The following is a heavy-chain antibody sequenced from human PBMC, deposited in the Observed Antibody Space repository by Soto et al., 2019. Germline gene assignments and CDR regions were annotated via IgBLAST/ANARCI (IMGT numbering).Heavy chain of an antibody. D-gene: IGHD1-1*01. CDR2: IYSGTTT. J-gene: IGHJ4*02. CDR1: GLTVGGNY. Sequence: AGGSLRLSYAASGLTVGGNYMSWVRQAPGKGLEWVSVIYSGTTTHYADSVKGRFTISRDSSKNTLYLQMNSLRAEDTAVYYCARGYWVQGYGAGTYFDYWGQGTLVTVSS. CDR3: ARGYWVQGYGAGTYFDY. V-gene: IGHV3-66*01.